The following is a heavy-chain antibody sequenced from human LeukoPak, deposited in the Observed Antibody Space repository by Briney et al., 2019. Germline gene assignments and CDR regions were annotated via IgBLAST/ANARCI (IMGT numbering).Heavy chain of an antibody. Sequence: PGGSLRLSCTASGFTFSSDAMSWVRQAPGKGLEWVSSISGNSAGTYYTDSVKGRFTISRDNSKNTLYLQMNSLRAEDTAVYYCAKDRDWGAGNYYFYYGMDVWGQGTTVTVSS. J-gene: IGHJ6*02. CDR2: ISGNSAGT. D-gene: IGHD3-16*01. V-gene: IGHV3-23*01. CDR3: AKDRDWGAGNYYFYYGMDV. CDR1: GFTFSSDA.